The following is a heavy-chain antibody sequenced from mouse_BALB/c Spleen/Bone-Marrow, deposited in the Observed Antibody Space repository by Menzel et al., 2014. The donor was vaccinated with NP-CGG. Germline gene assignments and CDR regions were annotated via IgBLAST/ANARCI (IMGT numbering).Heavy chain of an antibody. J-gene: IGHJ1*01. D-gene: IGHD1-1*01. Sequence: VKLQESGPGLVAPSQILSITCTVSGFSLTNYGVHWVRQPPGKGLEWLGLIWAGGSTNYNSALMARLSISKDNSKSQVFLKMNSLQTDDTAMYYCARKDYGSRGGYFDVWGAGTTVTVSS. V-gene: IGHV2-9*02. CDR3: ARKDYGSRGGYFDV. CDR2: IWAGGST. CDR1: GFSLTNYG.